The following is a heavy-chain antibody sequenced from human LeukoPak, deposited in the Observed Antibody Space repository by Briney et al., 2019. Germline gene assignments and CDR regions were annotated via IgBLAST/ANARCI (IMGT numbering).Heavy chain of an antibody. CDR3: AKAGAVVVVAAKYFDY. CDR2: ISGSGGST. CDR1: GFNFSSCE. V-gene: IGHV3-23*01. D-gene: IGHD2-15*01. J-gene: IGHJ4*02. Sequence: GGSLRLSCAASGFNFSSCEMNWVRQAPGKGLEWVSAISGSGGSTYYADSVKGRFTISRDNSKNTLYLQMNSLRAEDTAVYYCAKAGAVVVVAAKYFDYWGQGTLVTVSS.